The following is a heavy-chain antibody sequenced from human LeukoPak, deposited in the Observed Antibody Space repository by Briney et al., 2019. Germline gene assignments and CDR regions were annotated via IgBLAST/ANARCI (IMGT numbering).Heavy chain of an antibody. CDR3: AEEVGATYPTFDY. D-gene: IGHD1-26*01. CDR2: ISGSGGST. J-gene: IGHJ4*02. V-gene: IGHV3-23*01. Sequence: GGSLRLSFSASGLTFSNYVMSWVRQAPGKGLEWVSSISGSGGSTYYADSVRGRFTISRDNSKNTLYLQMYSLTAADTAIYYCAEEVGATYPTFDYWGQGTLVTVSS. CDR1: GLTFSNYV.